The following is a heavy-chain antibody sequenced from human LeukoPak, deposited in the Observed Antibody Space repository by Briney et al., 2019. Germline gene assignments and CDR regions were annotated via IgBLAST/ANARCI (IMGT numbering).Heavy chain of an antibody. CDR3: ARGFWSGYYSHYSYYMDV. V-gene: IGHV4-34*01. J-gene: IGHJ6*03. D-gene: IGHD3-3*01. CDR1: GGSFSGYC. Sequence: PSETLSLTCAVYGGSFSGYCWSWIRQPPGKGLEWIGEINHSGSTNYNPSLKSRVTISVDTSKNQFSLKLSSVTAADTAVYYCARGFWSGYYSHYSYYMDVWGKGTTVTVSS. CDR2: INHSGST.